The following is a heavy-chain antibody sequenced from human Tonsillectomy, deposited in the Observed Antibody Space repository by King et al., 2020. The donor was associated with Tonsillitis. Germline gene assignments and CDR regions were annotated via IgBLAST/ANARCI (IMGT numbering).Heavy chain of an antibody. V-gene: IGHV5-51*03. CDR1: GYSFTSYW. J-gene: IGHJ4*02. D-gene: IGHD5-12*01. CDR2: IYPGDSDI. Sequence: QLVQSGAEVKKPGESLKISCKGSGYSFTSYWIGWVRQMSGKGLEWMGTIYPGDSDIRYSPSFQGQVSISADKSISTAYLQWSSLKASDTAMYYCARRGYDWGRPSYFDYWGQGTLVTVSS. CDR3: ARRGYDWGRPSYFDY.